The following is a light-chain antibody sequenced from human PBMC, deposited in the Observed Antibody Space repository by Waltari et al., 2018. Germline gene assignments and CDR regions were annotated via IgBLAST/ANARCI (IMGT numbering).Light chain of an antibody. J-gene: IGKJ4*01. Sequence: DIVMTQSSLSLPVTPGEPASISCKSSRSLLHSSGYNYVDWYLQKPGQSPQLLISLGSNRASGVPDRFSGSGSGTDFTLKISRVEAEDVGVYYCMQALQSPLTFGGGTKVEIK. CDR1: RSLLHSSGYNY. V-gene: IGKV2-28*01. CDR3: MQALQSPLT. CDR2: LGS.